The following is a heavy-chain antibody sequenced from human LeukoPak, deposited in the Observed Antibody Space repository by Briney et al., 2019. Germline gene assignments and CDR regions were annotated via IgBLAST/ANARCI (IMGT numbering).Heavy chain of an antibody. D-gene: IGHD1-26*01. CDR3: ARGGNYWPQWWFDP. Sequence: PSETLSLTCAVYGASFSTYYWSWIRQPPGKGLEWIGYIYYTGSTSYNPSLKSRVTMSLDASKNQFSLELNSVTPADTAVYYCARGGNYWPQWWFDPWGRGTLVSVSS. V-gene: IGHV4-59*01. CDR2: IYYTGST. J-gene: IGHJ5*02. CDR1: GASFSTYY.